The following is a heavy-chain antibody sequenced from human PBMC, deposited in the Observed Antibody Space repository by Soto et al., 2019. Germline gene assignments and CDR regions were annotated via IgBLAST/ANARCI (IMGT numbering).Heavy chain of an antibody. V-gene: IGHV1-69*02. CDR3: ASSYGSGSRAFDS. CDR1: GDTFDSYT. CDR2: IIPMLGMS. Sequence: QVHLVQSGAEVKKPGSSVKVSCKASGDTFDSYTINWVRQAPGQRLEWMGRIIPMLGMSNYALKFQGRVKSIADKTTTTLYMCLSSLSADVTAVYYCASSYGSGSRAFDSWGQGTLVTVSS. J-gene: IGHJ4*02. D-gene: IGHD3-10*01.